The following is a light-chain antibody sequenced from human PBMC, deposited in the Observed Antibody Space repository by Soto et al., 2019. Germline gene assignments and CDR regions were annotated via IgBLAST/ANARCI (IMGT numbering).Light chain of an antibody. J-gene: IGKJ2*01. CDR3: QQSYSSLYT. CDR2: AAS. V-gene: IGKV1-39*01. Sequence: DIQMTQSPSSLSASVGDRVTITCRASQSISSHLNWYQQKPGNAPKVLISAASSLQSGVPSRFSGSGSGTDFTLIISSLQPEDYATYYCQQSYSSLYTFGQGTKLEIK. CDR1: QSISSH.